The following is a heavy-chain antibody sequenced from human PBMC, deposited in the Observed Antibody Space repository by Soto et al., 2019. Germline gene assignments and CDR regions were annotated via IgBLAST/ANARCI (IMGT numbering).Heavy chain of an antibody. CDR2: IYHSGST. J-gene: IGHJ5*02. CDR3: ARAPLYCSSTSCYRGWFDP. V-gene: IGHV4-30-2*01. Sequence: QLQLQESGSGLVKPSQTLSLTCAVSGGSISSGGYSWSWIRQPPGKGLEWIGYIYHSGSTYYNPSLQSRVTISVDRSKNQFSLKLSSVTAADTAVYYCARAPLYCSSTSCYRGWFDPWGQGTLVTVSS. D-gene: IGHD2-2*02. CDR1: GGSISSGGYS.